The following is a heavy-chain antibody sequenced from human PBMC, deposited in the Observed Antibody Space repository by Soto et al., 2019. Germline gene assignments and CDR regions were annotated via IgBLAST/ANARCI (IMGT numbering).Heavy chain of an antibody. CDR2: IIPIFGTA. J-gene: IGHJ6*02. V-gene: IGHV1-69*13. CDR3: ARAVAGGVYYYYGMDV. D-gene: IGHD6-19*01. CDR1: GYTFTTYD. Sequence: XVKVSYKASGYTFTTYDINWVRQATGQGLEWMGGIIPIFGTADYEQKFQGRVTITADESTSTAYMELSSLRSEDTAVYYCARAVAGGVYYYYGMDVWGQGTTVTVSS.